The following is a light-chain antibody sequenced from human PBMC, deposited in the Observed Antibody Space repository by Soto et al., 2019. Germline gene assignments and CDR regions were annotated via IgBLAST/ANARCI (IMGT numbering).Light chain of an antibody. CDR1: QTITTC. CDR3: QQSYSTPWT. CDR2: AAS. Sequence: DIQMTQSPSSLSASVGDRVTITCRASQTITTCLNWYQQKPGKAPKLLIYAASSLQSGVPSRFSGSGSGTDFTLTISSLQPEDFATYFCQQSYSTPWTFGQGTKAEIK. V-gene: IGKV1-39*01. J-gene: IGKJ1*01.